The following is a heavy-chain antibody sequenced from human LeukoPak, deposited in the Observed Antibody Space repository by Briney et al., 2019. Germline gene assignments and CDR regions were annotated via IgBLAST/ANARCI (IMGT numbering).Heavy chain of an antibody. V-gene: IGHV1-24*01. D-gene: IGHD3-10*01. CDR2: FDPEDGET. J-gene: IGHJ4*02. CDR3: ATLTQWFGERVKTPIDY. CDR1: GYTLTELS. Sequence: ASVKVACKVSGYTLTELSMHWVRQAPGKGREWMGVFDPEDGETIYAQKFQGRVTMTEDTSTDTAYMELSSLRSEDTAVYYCATLTQWFGERVKTPIDYWGQGTLVTVSS.